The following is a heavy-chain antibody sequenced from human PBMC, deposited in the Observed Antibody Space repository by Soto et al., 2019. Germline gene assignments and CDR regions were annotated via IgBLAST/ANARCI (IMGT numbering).Heavy chain of an antibody. CDR3: ARVPDR. D-gene: IGHD2-2*01. J-gene: IGHJ5*02. V-gene: IGHV4-30-4*01. Sequence: SETLSLTCTVSGGSISSGGYYWSWIRQHPGKGLEWIGHISYSGSTYYNTSLKSRVTISVDRSKNQFSLIVSSVTAADTAVYYCARVPDRWGQGTLVTVSS. CDR1: GGSISSGGYY. CDR2: ISYSGST.